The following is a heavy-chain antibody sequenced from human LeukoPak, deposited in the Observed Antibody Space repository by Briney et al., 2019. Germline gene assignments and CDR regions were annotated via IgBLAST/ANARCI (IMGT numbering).Heavy chain of an antibody. V-gene: IGHV1-2*02. J-gene: IGHJ5*02. CDR1: GYTFTDYY. Sequence: ASVKVSCRASGYTFTDYYIHWVRQAPGQGLERMGWINPDNGGTNYAQKFQGRVTMTRDTSIRTVYMDLSRLRSDDTAVFYCTREARVGNWFDPWGQGTQVTVSS. CDR2: INPDNGGT. D-gene: IGHD2-2*01. CDR3: TREARVGNWFDP.